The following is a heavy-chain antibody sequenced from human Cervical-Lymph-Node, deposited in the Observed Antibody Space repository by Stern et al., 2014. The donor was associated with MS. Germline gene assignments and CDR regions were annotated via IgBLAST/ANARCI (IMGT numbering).Heavy chain of an antibody. D-gene: IGHD6-19*01. CDR2: IYSTGST. CDR3: ARGGTKGWYVIDY. Sequence: VQLVESGPGLVKPSETLSLTCTVSGGSISTYSWNWIRQPPGKGLEWIAYIYSTGSTDYSPSLETRVTISLDPSKNQFSLRLSSVTAADPPVYYCARGGTKGWYVIDYGGQGPLVTVSS. J-gene: IGHJ4*02. V-gene: IGHV4-59*01. CDR1: GGSISTYS.